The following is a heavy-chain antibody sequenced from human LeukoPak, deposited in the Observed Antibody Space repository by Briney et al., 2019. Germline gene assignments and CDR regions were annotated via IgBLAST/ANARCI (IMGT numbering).Heavy chain of an antibody. CDR1: GFTFSSYA. J-gene: IGHJ4*02. Sequence: GGSLRLSCAASGFTFSSYAVYWVRQAPGKGLEWVSSNSGGSTYYADSVKGRFTISRDNSKNTLYLQMNSLRAEDTAVYHCAKDLGSSGWYIDYWGQGTLVTVSS. CDR2: NSGGST. CDR3: AKDLGSSGWYIDY. D-gene: IGHD6-19*01. V-gene: IGHV3-23*01.